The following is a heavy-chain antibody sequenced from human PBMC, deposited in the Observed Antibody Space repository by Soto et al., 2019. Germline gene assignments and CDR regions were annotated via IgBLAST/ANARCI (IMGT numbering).Heavy chain of an antibody. D-gene: IGHD2-8*01. CDR2: IHPSGDT. J-gene: IGHJ1*01. V-gene: IGHV1-46*01. CDR3: VRGYCTTTPCSGDFQH. Sequence: AAVKVSCKASGYKFTTYFIHWVRQAPGQGLEWMGMIHPSGDTGYGQKFRGRVTMTIDTSTTTAYMELRNLTSEDTAIYFSVRGYCTTTPCSGDFQHWGQGTLVTVSS. CDR1: GYKFTTYF.